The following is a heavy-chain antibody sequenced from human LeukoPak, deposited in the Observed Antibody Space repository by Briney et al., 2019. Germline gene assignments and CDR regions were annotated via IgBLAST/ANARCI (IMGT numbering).Heavy chain of an antibody. D-gene: IGHD2-2*01. Sequence: GGSLRLSCAASGFTFSSYSMNWVRQAPGKGREWVSYISGSSSTIYYADSVKGRFIISRDNAKNSLYLQMNSLRAEDTAVYYCARESLGYCSGTTCYYFYMDVWGKGTTVTVSS. V-gene: IGHV3-48*04. J-gene: IGHJ6*03. CDR2: ISGSSSTI. CDR3: ARESLGYCSGTTCYYFYMDV. CDR1: GFTFSSYS.